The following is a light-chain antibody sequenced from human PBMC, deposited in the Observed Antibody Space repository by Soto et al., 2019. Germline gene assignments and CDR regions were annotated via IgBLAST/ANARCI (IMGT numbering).Light chain of an antibody. Sequence: EIVMTQSPATLSVSPGERATLSCRASQSVSSNLAWYQQKPGQAPRLLLYGASTRATGIPGRFSGSGSGTEFTLTISSLQSEDFAVYYCQQHHYWPSFGQGTKLEIK. V-gene: IGKV3-15*01. CDR3: QQHHYWPS. J-gene: IGKJ2*01. CDR1: QSVSSN. CDR2: GAS.